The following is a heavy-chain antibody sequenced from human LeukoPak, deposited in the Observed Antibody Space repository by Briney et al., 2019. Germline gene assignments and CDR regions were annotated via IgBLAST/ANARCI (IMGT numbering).Heavy chain of an antibody. CDR2: INPNSGDT. CDR3: ACSSGRYWFDP. V-gene: IGHV1-2*02. Sequence: ASVKVSCKASGYTFTGYYMHWVRQAPGQGLEWMGWINPNSGDTNYAQKFQGRVTMTRDPSISTAYMALTRLRSDDAAVYYCACSSGRYWFDPWGQGTLVTVSS. J-gene: IGHJ5*02. CDR1: GYTFTGYY. D-gene: IGHD6-19*01.